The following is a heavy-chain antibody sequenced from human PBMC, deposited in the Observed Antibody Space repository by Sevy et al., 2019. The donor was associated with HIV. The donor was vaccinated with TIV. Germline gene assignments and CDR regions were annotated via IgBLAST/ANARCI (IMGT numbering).Heavy chain of an antibody. CDR3: ARGGALNYYDTIGFQNFFDS. J-gene: IGHJ4*02. CDR1: GGSISGHY. D-gene: IGHD3-22*01. Sequence: SETLSLTCTVSGGSISGHYWGWIRQSPGKGLEWIAYVYDSGSSNYNPSLRSRITISVDTSKSQFSLGLSSVTAADTAVYFCARGGALNYYDTIGFQNFFDSWGPGTLVTVSS. V-gene: IGHV4-59*11. CDR2: VYDSGSS.